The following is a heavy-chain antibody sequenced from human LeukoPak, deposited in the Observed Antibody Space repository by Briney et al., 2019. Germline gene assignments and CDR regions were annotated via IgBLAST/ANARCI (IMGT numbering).Heavy chain of an antibody. CDR3: ARDQDYYDSSGYYYWFDP. V-gene: IGHV4-59*01. J-gene: IGHJ5*02. D-gene: IGHD3-22*01. CDR1: GGSISSYY. CDR2: IYYSGST. Sequence: SETLSLTCTVSGGSISSYYWSWIRQPPGKGLEWIGYIYYSGSTNYNPSLKSRVTISVDTSKNQFSLKLSSVTAAATAVYYCARDQDYYDSSGYYYWFDPWGQGTLVTVSS.